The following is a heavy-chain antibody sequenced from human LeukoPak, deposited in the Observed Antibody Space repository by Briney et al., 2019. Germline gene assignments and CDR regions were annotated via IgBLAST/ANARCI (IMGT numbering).Heavy chain of an antibody. CDR1: GGSFSGYY. CDR3: ARRLGSRITIFGVVISPNSPFDY. J-gene: IGHJ4*02. Sequence: SETLSLTCAVYGGSFSGYYWSWIRQPPGKGLEWIGEINHSGSTNYNPSLKSRVTISVDTSKNQFSLKLSSVTAADTAVYYCARRLGSRITIFGVVISPNSPFDYWGQGTLVTVSS. D-gene: IGHD3-3*01. V-gene: IGHV4-34*01. CDR2: INHSGST.